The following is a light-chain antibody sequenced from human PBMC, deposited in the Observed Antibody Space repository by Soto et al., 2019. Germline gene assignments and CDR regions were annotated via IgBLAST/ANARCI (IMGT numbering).Light chain of an antibody. CDR2: GVT. J-gene: IGLJ2*01. CDR1: SSDVGGYDR. Sequence: QSALTQPPSASGSPGQSVTISCTGTSSDVGGYDRVSWFQQHPGKAPKFIIYGVTDRISGVPYRFSGSKSGNTASLTVSGLQAEDEADYYCASYGGRDDMIFGGGTKVTVL. CDR3: ASYGGRDDMI. V-gene: IGLV2-8*01.